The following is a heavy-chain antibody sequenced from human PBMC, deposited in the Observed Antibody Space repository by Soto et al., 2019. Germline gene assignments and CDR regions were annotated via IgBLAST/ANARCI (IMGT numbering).Heavy chain of an antibody. D-gene: IGHD2-15*01. J-gene: IGHJ4*02. CDR1: GFTFSSYA. Sequence: GGSLRLSCAASGFTFSSYAMSWVRQAPGKGLEWVSAISGSGGSTYYADSVKGRFTISRDNSKNTLYLQMNSLRAEDTAVYYCAGTIVVVVAATPRVFDYWGQGTLVTVSS. CDR3: AGTIVVVVAATPRVFDY. CDR2: ISGSGGST. V-gene: IGHV3-23*01.